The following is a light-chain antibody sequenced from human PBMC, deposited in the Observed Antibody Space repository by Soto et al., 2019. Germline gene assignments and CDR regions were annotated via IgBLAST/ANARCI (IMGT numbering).Light chain of an antibody. V-gene: IGKV1-5*01. CDR1: QGISSY. CDR3: QQYYSSSVG. Sequence: DIQMTQSPSTRSASVGDRVTITGRASQGISSYLAGYQQKPGKAPKLMIYDASSLESGVPSRFSGSGSGTESTLTISSLQPDDFATYYCQQYYSSSVGFGQGTRLEIK. CDR2: DAS. J-gene: IGKJ5*01.